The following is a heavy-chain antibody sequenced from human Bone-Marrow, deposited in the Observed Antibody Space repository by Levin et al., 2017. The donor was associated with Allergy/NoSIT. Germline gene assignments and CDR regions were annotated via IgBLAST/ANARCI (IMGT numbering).Heavy chain of an antibody. CDR3: AHRRIASAGSHFDF. V-gene: IGHV2-5*02. Sequence: SGPTLVKPTQTLSLTCTVSGLSLNTHGVGVAWIRQPPGEALEWLALIYWDDDKRFRSSLRDRSRITKDTSKNEVGFTLTDMDQADTATNYCAHRRIASAGSHFDFWGQGILVTVAS. J-gene: IGHJ4*02. CDR1: GLSLNTHGVG. D-gene: IGHD6-25*01. CDR2: IYWDDDK.